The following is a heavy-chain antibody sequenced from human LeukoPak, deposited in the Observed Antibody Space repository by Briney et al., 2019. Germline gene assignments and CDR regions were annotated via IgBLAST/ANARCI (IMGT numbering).Heavy chain of an antibody. J-gene: IGHJ4*02. Sequence: GASVKVSCKTSGYTFTDYYIHWVRQAPGQGLEWMGWINPNSGETNSAQKFQGRVTMTGDTSISTAYRELRRVTSDDTAVYYCARDRDYSNTERGFDYWGQGTLVTVSS. CDR3: ARDRDYSNTERGFDY. D-gene: IGHD4-11*01. CDR1: GYTFTDYY. CDR2: INPNSGET. V-gene: IGHV1-2*02.